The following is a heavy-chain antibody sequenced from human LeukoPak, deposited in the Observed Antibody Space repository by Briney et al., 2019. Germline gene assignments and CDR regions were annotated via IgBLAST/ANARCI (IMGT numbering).Heavy chain of an antibody. V-gene: IGHV3-33*06. CDR2: IWYDGSTK. D-gene: IGHD6-13*01. Sequence: GRSLRLSCAASGFTFSNYGIHWVRQAPGKGLEWVALIWYDGSTKHYADSVKGRFTISRDNSKNTVYLQMNSLRADDTAVYYCAKDRITAAGTWHYDLWGRGTLVTVSS. CDR1: GFTFSNYG. CDR3: AKDRITAAGTWHYDL. J-gene: IGHJ2*01.